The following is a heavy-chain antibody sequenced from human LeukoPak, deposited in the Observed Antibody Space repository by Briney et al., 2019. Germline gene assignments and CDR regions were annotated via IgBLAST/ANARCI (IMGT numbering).Heavy chain of an antibody. CDR2: INHSGST. V-gene: IGHV4-34*01. CDR3: ASWAAAGDYFDY. CDR1: GGSFSGYY. Sequence: SETLSLTCAVYGGSFSGYYWSWIRQPPGKGLEWIGEINHSGSTNYNPSLKSRVTISVDTSKNQFSLKLSSVTAADTAVYYCASWAAAGDYFDYWGQGTLDTVSS. J-gene: IGHJ4*02. D-gene: IGHD6-13*01.